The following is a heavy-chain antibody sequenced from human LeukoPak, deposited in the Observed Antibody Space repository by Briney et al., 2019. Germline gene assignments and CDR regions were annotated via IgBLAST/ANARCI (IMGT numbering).Heavy chain of an antibody. CDR1: GFTFRTYW. V-gene: IGHV3-7*01. J-gene: IGHJ4*02. Sequence: GGSLRLSCAASGFTFRTYWMSWVRQAPGKGLEWVANIRHDGSEEYYVDSVKGRLTISRDDAKNSLYLQMESLRAEDTAVYYCARLQDGYYFDFWGQGTLVTVST. D-gene: IGHD5-24*01. CDR3: ARLQDGYYFDF. CDR2: IRHDGSEE.